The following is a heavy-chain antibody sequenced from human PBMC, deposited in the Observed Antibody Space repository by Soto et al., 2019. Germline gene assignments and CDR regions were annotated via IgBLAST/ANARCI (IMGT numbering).Heavy chain of an antibody. V-gene: IGHV1-18*01. CDR2: ISAYNGNT. D-gene: IGHD2-2*01. CDR1: GYTFTIYG. Sequence: GASVKVSCKASGYTFTIYGISWVRQAPGQGLEWMGWISAYNGNTNYAQKLQGRVTMTTDTSTSTAYMELRSLRSDDTAVYYCARDSLGYCSSTSCYDWFDPWGQGTLVTVSS. CDR3: ARDSLGYCSSTSCYDWFDP. J-gene: IGHJ5*02.